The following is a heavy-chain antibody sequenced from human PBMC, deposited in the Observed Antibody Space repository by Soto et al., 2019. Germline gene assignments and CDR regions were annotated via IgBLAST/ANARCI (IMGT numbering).Heavy chain of an antibody. J-gene: IGHJ6*03. CDR3: ARSPPYGSGSYYNADYYYMDV. D-gene: IGHD3-10*01. Sequence: ASVKVSCKASGYTFTSYAMHWVRQAPGQRLEWMGWINAGNGNTKYSQKFQGRVTITRDTSASTAYMELSSLRSEDTAVYYCARSPPYGSGSYYNADYYYMDVWGKGTTVTVSS. V-gene: IGHV1-3*01. CDR1: GYTFTSYA. CDR2: INAGNGNT.